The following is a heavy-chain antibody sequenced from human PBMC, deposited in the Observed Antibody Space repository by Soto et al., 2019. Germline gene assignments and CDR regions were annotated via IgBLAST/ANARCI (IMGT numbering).Heavy chain of an antibody. J-gene: IGHJ4*02. CDR2: IFYGGST. V-gene: IGHV4-39*01. Sequence: LSLTCSVSGGSFYSTSYYWGWIRQPPGKGLEWVGHIFYGGSTYYNPSLESRVAISVDTSKNQVSLRLTSVTAADTAVYYCARRLASGSPYFDYWGQGTLVTVSS. D-gene: IGHD3-10*01. CDR3: ARRLASGSPYFDY. CDR1: GGSFYSTSYY.